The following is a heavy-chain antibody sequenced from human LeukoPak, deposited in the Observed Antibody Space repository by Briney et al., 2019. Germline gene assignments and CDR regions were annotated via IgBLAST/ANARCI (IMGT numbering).Heavy chain of an antibody. D-gene: IGHD6-19*01. CDR3: ATDGAVAGTAYPEY. J-gene: IGHJ4*02. Sequence: GESLEVYCNASGYTFTGYYIHWVRQAPGQGLEWMGWINPNSGGTKYAQKFQGRVTMTRDTYISTAYMELSSMTSDDTALYYCATDGAVAGTAYPEYWGQGTLVTVSS. CDR1: GYTFTGYY. V-gene: IGHV1-2*02. CDR2: INPNSGGT.